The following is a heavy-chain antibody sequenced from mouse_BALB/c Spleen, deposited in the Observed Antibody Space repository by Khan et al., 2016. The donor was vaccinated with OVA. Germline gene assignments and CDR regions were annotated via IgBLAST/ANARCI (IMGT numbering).Heavy chain of an antibody. CDR1: GYTFTSYW. CDR2: IYPGSGST. Sequence: LQQSGSELVRPGASVKLSCKASGYTFTSYWMHWVKQRPGQGLEWIGNIYPGSGSTNYDEKFKSKATLPVDTSSSTAYMQLSSLTSEDSAVYYCTRGEYDGDYWGQGTTLTVAS. V-gene: IGHV1S22*01. J-gene: IGHJ2*01. D-gene: IGHD2-14*01. CDR3: TRGEYDGDY.